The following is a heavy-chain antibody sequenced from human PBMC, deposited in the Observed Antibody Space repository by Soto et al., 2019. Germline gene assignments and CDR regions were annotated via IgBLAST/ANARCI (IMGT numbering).Heavy chain of an antibody. CDR3: ARGVIVGAHNWFDP. CDR2: INHSGST. CDR1: GGSFSGYY. Sequence: SETLSLTCAVYGGSFSGYYWSWIRQPPGKGLEWIGEINHSGSTNYNPSRKSRVTILVDTSKNKFSLKLSSVTAADTAVYYCARGVIVGAHNWFDPWGQGTLVTVSS. V-gene: IGHV4-34*01. J-gene: IGHJ5*02. D-gene: IGHD1-26*01.